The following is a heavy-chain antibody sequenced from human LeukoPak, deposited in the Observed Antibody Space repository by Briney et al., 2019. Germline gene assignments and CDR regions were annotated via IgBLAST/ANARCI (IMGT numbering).Heavy chain of an antibody. Sequence: GGSLRLSYAASGFTFHDHGASWVRQAPGKGLEWVSGINWNGNDKNYADSVKGRFTISRDNMRNILYLQMNSLRAEDTALYYCARDPAVWDSSGYYFDYWGQGTLVTVSS. D-gene: IGHD3-22*01. CDR3: ARDPAVWDSSGYYFDY. V-gene: IGHV3-20*03. J-gene: IGHJ4*02. CDR1: GFTFHDHG. CDR2: INWNGNDK.